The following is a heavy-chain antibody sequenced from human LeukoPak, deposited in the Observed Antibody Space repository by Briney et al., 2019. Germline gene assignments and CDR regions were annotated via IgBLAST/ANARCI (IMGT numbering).Heavy chain of an antibody. CDR3: AICPSGNYDFWSGYSYYYYGMDV. D-gene: IGHD3-3*01. V-gene: IGHV1-69*13. Sequence: ASVKVPCKASGGTFSSYAISWVRQAPGQGLEWMGGIIPIFGTANYAQKFQGRVTITADESTSTAYMELSSLRSEDAAVYYCAICPSGNYDFWSGYSYYYYGMDVWGQGTTVTVSS. J-gene: IGHJ6*02. CDR1: GGTFSSYA. CDR2: IIPIFGTA.